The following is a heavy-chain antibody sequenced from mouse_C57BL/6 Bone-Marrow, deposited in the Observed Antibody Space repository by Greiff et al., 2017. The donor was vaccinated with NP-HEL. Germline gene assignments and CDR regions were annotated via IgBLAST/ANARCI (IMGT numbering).Heavy chain of an antibody. CDR2: IYPGSGST. CDR1: GYTFTSYW. CDR3: ARRNYYGSSYDY. Sequence: QVQLQQSGAELVKPGASVKMSCKASGYTFTSYWIIWVKQRPGQGLEWIGDIYPGSGSTNYNEKFKSKATLTVDTSSSTAYMQLSSLTSEDSAVYYCARRNYYGSSYDYWGQGTTLTVSS. D-gene: IGHD1-1*01. V-gene: IGHV1-55*01. J-gene: IGHJ2*01.